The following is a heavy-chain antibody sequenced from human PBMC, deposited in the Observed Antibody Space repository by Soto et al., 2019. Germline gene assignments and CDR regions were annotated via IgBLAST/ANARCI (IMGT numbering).Heavy chain of an antibody. D-gene: IGHD2-21*02. V-gene: IGHV3-7*03. CDR3: ARDHLILPAHDFFYGSDV. J-gene: IGHJ6*02. Sequence: QPGRSLTLSCQLSTFVFSMYSMSCVRQTAGEGLEWVAKIRQEGADGHYADYVKGRFTISRENGKNPLYLQMTNLRAEDTAVYYCARDHLILPAHDFFYGSDVWGRGATVTVSS. CDR1: TFVFSMYS. CDR2: IRQEGADG.